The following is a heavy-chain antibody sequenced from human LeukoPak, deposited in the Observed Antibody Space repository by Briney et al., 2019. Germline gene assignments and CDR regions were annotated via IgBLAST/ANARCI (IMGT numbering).Heavy chain of an antibody. CDR2: INPNSGGT. D-gene: IGHD1-7*01. CDR1: GYTFTGYY. V-gene: IGHV1-2*02. Sequence: VASVKVSCKASGYTFTGYYMHWVRQAPGQGLEWMGWINPNSGGTNYAQKFQGRVIMTRDTSISTAYMELSRLRSDDTAVYYCARDRITGTTVGAFDIWGQGTMVTVSS. CDR3: ARDRITGTTVGAFDI. J-gene: IGHJ3*02.